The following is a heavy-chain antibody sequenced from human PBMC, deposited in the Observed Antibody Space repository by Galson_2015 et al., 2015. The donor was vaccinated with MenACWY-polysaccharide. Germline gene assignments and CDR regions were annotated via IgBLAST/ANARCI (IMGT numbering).Heavy chain of an antibody. Sequence: SLRLSCAASGFTFTNHWMTWVRQAPGKGLEWVANIKKDGTKKYYVDSVEGRFSISRDNAKNSLYLQMNSLRDEDTAVYYCARDPRGARSSYFDNWGQGILVTVSS. J-gene: IGHJ4*02. D-gene: IGHD3-10*01. CDR3: ARDPRGARSSYFDN. CDR1: GFTFTNHW. V-gene: IGHV3-7*01. CDR2: IKKDGTKK.